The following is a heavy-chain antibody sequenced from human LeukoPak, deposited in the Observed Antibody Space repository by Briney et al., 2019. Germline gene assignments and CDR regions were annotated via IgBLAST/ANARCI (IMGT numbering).Heavy chain of an antibody. CDR2: ISVYNSNT. V-gene: IGHV1-18*01. J-gene: IGHJ5*02. D-gene: IGHD3-22*01. Sequence: ASVKVSCKASGYIFTSYGISCVRQAPGQGLEWMGWISVYNSNTNYPQRLQGRVTMTTDTSATTAYMELRSLRSDDTAVHYCARDINGYYYDSHGYYPTDLWGQGTLVTVSS. CDR3: ARDINGYYYDSHGYYPTDL. CDR1: GYIFTSYG.